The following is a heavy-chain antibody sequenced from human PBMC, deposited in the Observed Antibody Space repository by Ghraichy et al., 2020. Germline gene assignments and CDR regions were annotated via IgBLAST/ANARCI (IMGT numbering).Heavy chain of an antibody. V-gene: IGHV3-23*01. D-gene: IGHD3-3*01. J-gene: IGHJ4*02. CDR1: GFTFSSYA. CDR2: ISGSGGST. Sequence: GESLNISCAASGFTFSSYAMSWVRQAPGKGLEWVSAISGSGGSTYYADSVKGRFTISRDNSKNTLYLQMNSLRAEDTAVYYCAKLYYDFWSGPHPFYFDYWGQGTLVTVSS. CDR3: AKLYYDFWSGPHPFYFDY.